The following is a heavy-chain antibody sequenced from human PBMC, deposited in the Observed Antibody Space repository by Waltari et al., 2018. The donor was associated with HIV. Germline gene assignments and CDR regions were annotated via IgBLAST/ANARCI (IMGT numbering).Heavy chain of an antibody. CDR3: ARDSGFLVLMANDY. CDR1: GYTFTSHG. Sequence: QVHLVQSGAEVKKPGASVQVSCTASGYTFTSHGISCVPQAPGQGLEWMGWISAYNGNTNYAQKLQGRVTMTTDTSTSTAYMELRSLRSDDTAVYYCARDSGFLVLMANDYWGQGTLVTVSS. CDR2: ISAYNGNT. J-gene: IGHJ4*02. V-gene: IGHV1-18*01. D-gene: IGHD2-8*01.